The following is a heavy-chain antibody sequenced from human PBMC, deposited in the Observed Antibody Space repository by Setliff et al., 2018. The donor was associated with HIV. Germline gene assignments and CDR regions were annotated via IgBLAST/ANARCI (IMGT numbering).Heavy chain of an antibody. V-gene: IGHV1-2*02. D-gene: IGHD2-2*01. CDR3: ARGFCSNTSCRGVMDY. Sequence: ASVKVSCKASGYTFTGYYMHWARQAPGQGLEWMGWINPNDGAAHYAQRLHGRVTMTRDTSISTAYVELNSLTSNDTAVYYCARGFCSNTSCRGVMDYWGQGTLVTVSS. CDR2: INPNDGAA. J-gene: IGHJ4*02. CDR1: GYTFTGYY.